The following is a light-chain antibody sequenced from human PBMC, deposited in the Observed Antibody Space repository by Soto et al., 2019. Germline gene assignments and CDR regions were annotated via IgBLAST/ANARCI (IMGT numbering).Light chain of an antibody. CDR2: DAA. CDR1: PAIASF. Sequence: IQLTHSPSSLSESVGDRVTITCRASPAIASFLAWYQQKPGTAPKLLIYDAATLQSGVPSRFSGSRSGTEYTLTIGSLQPEDVATYYCPQLNGSPWTFGQVTKVEIX. J-gene: IGKJ1*01. V-gene: IGKV1-9*01. CDR3: PQLNGSPWT.